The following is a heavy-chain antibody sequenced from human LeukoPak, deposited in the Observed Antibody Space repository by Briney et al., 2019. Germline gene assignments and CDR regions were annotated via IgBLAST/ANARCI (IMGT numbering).Heavy chain of an antibody. V-gene: IGHV1-46*03. CDR3: ARPPGNYFGVVTYYYYYMDV. CDR1: GYTFTSYY. CDR2: INPSGGNT. D-gene: IGHD3-3*01. J-gene: IGHJ6*03. Sequence: ASVKVSCKASGYTFTSYYMHWVRQAPGQGLEWMGIINPSGGNTSYAQKFQGRVTMTRDTSTSTVYMELSSLRSEDTAVYYCARPPGNYFGVVTYYYYYMDVWGKGTTVTVSS.